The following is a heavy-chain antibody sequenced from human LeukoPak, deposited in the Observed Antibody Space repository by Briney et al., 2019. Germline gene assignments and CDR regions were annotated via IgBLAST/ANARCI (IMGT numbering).Heavy chain of an antibody. CDR3: ARRVAAAGIEGNWFDP. CDR1: GFTFSTYS. Sequence: GSLRLSCAASGFTFSTYSMNWVRQAPGKGLEWVSSISGTSSYIYYADSVKGRFTISRDNAKNSLYLQMNSLRAEDTAVYYCARRVAAAGIEGNWFDPWGQGTLVTVSS. D-gene: IGHD6-13*01. CDR2: ISGTSSYI. J-gene: IGHJ5*02. V-gene: IGHV3-21*01.